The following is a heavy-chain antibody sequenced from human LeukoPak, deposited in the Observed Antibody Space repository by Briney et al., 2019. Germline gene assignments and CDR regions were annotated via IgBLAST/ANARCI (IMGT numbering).Heavy chain of an antibody. V-gene: IGHV3-30*02. CDR3: AKPQVVAAPTLYYYYYMDV. J-gene: IGHJ6*03. CDR2: IRYDGSKK. Sequence: QTGGSLRLSCAASGFTFSSYGMNWVRQAPGKGLEWVAFIRYDGSKKYSADSVKGRFTISRDNSKNTLYLQMNSLRAEDTAVYYCAKPQVVAAPTLYYYYYMDVWGKGTTVTISS. CDR1: GFTFSSYG. D-gene: IGHD2-15*01.